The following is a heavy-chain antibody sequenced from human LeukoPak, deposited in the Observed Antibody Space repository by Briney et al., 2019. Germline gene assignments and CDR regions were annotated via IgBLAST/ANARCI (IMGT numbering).Heavy chain of an antibody. Sequence: GGSLRLSCAASGFTFSSYGMSWVRQAPGKGLEWVSAISGSGGSTYYADSVKGRFIISRDNSKNTLYLQMNSLRAEDTAVYYCANDGAYYDSSTDAFDIWGQGTMVTVSS. CDR2: ISGSGGST. CDR1: GFTFSSYG. CDR3: ANDGAYYDSSTDAFDI. J-gene: IGHJ3*02. D-gene: IGHD3-22*01. V-gene: IGHV3-23*01.